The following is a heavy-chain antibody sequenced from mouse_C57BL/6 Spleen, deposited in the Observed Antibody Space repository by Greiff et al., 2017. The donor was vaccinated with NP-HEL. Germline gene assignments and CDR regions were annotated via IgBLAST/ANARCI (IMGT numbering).Heavy chain of an antibody. V-gene: IGHV5-6*01. D-gene: IGHD1-1*01. CDR1: GFTFSSYG. CDR3: ARGTVVANWYFDV. CDR2: ISSGGSYT. J-gene: IGHJ1*03. Sequence: EVKLVESGGDLVKPGGSLKLSCAASGFTFSSYGMSWVRQTPDKRLEWVATISSGGSYTYYPDSVKGRFTISRDNAKNTLYLQMSSLKSEDTAMYYCARGTVVANWYFDVWGTGTTVTVSS.